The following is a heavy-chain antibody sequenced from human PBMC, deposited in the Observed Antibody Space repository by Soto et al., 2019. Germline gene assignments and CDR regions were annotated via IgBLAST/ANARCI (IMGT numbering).Heavy chain of an antibody. D-gene: IGHD2-8*01. CDR3: AQRSAGYSTNGVCYTEYFKH. V-gene: IGHV2-5*02. CDR2: IYWDDDK. Sequence: SGPTLVNPTQTLTLTCTFSGFSLSTSGVGVGWIRQPPGKALEWLALIYWDDDKRYSPSLKSRLTITKDTSKNQVVLTLTNMHRVHKATYSCAQRSAGYSTNGVCYTEYFKHWGKATRVTASS. J-gene: IGHJ1*01. CDR1: GFSLSTSGVG.